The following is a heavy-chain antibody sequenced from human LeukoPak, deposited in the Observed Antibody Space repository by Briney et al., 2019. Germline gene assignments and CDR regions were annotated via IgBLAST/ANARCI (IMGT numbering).Heavy chain of an antibody. D-gene: IGHD7-27*01. Sequence: GGSLRLSCAASGFPLSSYWMHWVRQTAGKGLVWVSRINSGGSGTSYADSVEGRFTISRDNAKNILYLQMNSLRAEDMALYYCATSLGPLTEYWGQGTLVTVSS. V-gene: IGHV3-74*01. CDR3: ATSLGPLTEY. J-gene: IGHJ4*02. CDR2: INSGGSGT. CDR1: GFPLSSYW.